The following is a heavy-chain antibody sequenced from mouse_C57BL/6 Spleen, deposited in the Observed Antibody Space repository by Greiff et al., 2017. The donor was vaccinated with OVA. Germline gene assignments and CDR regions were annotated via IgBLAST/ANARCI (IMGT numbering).Heavy chain of an antibody. V-gene: IGHV3-6*01. CDR1: GYSITSGYY. CDR2: ISYDGSN. Sequence: EVQLQQSGPGLVKPSQSLSLTCSVTGYSITSGYYWNWIRQFPGNKLEWMGYISYDGSNNYNPSLKNRISITRDTSKNQFFLKLNSVTTEDTATYYCARGSYYDYDGVYYFDYWGQGTTLTVSS. CDR3: ARGSYYDYDGVYYFDY. J-gene: IGHJ2*01. D-gene: IGHD2-4*01.